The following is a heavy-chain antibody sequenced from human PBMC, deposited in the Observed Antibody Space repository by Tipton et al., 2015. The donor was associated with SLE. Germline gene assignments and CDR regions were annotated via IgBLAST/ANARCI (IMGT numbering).Heavy chain of an antibody. V-gene: IGHV4-39*01. CDR2: IYYSGTT. CDR1: GGSISNTTYY. Sequence: LRLSCSVSGGSISNTTYYWGWIRQPPGKGLEWIGSIYYSGTTYYSPSLKSRLAISVDTSKNQFSLTLSSVTAADTAIYYCARLSSSSHPNFDSWGQGALVAVSS. J-gene: IGHJ4*02. D-gene: IGHD6-6*01. CDR3: ARLSSSSHPNFDS.